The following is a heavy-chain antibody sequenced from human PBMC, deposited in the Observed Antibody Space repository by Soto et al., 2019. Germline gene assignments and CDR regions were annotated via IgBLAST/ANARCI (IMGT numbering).Heavy chain of an antibody. V-gene: IGHV4-30-4*01. Sequence: QVQLQESGPGLVKPSQTLSLTCTVSGGSISSGDYYWSWIRQPPGKGLEWIGYIYYSGSTYYNPSLKSRVTISVDTSKNQFSLKLSSVTAADTAVYYCARWKGSYHMSYYGMDVWGQGTTVTVSS. CDR1: GGSISSGDYY. CDR2: IYYSGST. J-gene: IGHJ6*02. CDR3: ARWKGSYHMSYYGMDV. D-gene: IGHD3-16*02.